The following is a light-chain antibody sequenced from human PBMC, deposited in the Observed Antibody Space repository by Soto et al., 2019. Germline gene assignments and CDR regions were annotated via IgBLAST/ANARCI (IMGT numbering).Light chain of an antibody. V-gene: IGLV2-11*01. CDR3: CSYAGTYTPWV. J-gene: IGLJ3*02. CDR2: RVT. Sequence: SALTQPRSVSGSPGQSVTISCTGTSSDVGDYNYVSWYQQHPGKVPKLIIYRVTGRPSGIPDRFSGSKSGNTASLTISGLQAEDEADYYCCSYAGTYTPWVFGGGTKLTVL. CDR1: SSDVGDYNY.